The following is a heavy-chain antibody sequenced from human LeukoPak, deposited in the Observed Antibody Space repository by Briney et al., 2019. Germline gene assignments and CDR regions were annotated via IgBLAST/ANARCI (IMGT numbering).Heavy chain of an antibody. D-gene: IGHD2-21*02. J-gene: IGHJ4*02. V-gene: IGHV1-69*04. CDR2: IIPILGIA. CDR3: ASHIVVVTATGGGFDY. Sequence: ASVKVSCKASGGTFSSYAISWVRQAPGQGLEWMGRIIPILGIANYAQKFQGRVTITADKSTSTAYMELSSLRSEDTAVYYCASHIVVVTATGGGFDYWGQGTLVTVSS. CDR1: GGTFSSYA.